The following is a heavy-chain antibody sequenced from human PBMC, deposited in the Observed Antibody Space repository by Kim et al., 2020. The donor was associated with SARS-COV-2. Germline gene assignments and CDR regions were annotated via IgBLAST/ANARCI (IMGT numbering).Heavy chain of an antibody. D-gene: IGHD3-3*01. CDR1: GFTFSSYG. CDR3: VKDRLRFWSGYYFDY. J-gene: IGHJ4*02. CDR2: ISYDGSNK. V-gene: IGHV3-30*18. Sequence: GGSLRLSCAASGFTFSSYGMHWVRQAPGKGLEWVADISYDGSNKYYADSVKGRFTISRDNSKNTLYLQMNSLRAEDTVVYYCVKDRLRFWSGYYFDYCGQGTLVTVSS.